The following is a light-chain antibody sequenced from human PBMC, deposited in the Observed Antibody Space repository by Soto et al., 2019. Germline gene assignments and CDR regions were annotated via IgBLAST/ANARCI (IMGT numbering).Light chain of an antibody. CDR3: QQYNCYPWT. Sequence: IRMNKSPSTLSASVGDRVTITCRANQSISRWLAWYQQKPGKAPKLLIYDASSLESGVPSRFSGSGSGTAFILSINSLQPDDFATYYCQQYNCYPWTFCPVTKVDIK. J-gene: IGKJ1*01. CDR2: DAS. CDR1: QSISRW. V-gene: IGKV1-5*01.